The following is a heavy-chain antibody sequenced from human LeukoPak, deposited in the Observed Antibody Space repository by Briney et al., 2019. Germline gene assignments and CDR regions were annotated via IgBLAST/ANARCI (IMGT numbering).Heavy chain of an antibody. CDR1: GFTFSSYG. Sequence: PGGSLRLSCAASGFTFSSYGMHWVRQAPGKGLEWVAVISYDGSNKYYADSVKGRFTISRDNSKNTLYLQMNSLRAEDTAVYYRAKEDDQETLCFDYWGQGTLVTVSS. D-gene: IGHD3-16*01. V-gene: IGHV3-30*18. CDR3: AKEDDQETLCFDY. J-gene: IGHJ4*02. CDR2: ISYDGSNK.